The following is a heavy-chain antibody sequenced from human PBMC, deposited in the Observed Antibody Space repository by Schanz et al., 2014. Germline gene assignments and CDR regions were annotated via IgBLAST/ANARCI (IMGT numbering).Heavy chain of an antibody. V-gene: IGHV3-11*01. J-gene: IGHJ3*02. CDR2: ICSRRTV. CDR3: ARDRWDWNNAFDI. CDR1: GFTFSDYC. Sequence: QVQLVESGGGLVKPGGSLRLSCAASGFTFSDYCMVWIRQAPGKGLEWVSYICSRRTVKYADSVKGRFTISRDNSKNTLYLQMNSLRAEDTAVYYCARDRWDWNNAFDIWGQGTMVTVSS. D-gene: IGHD1-1*01.